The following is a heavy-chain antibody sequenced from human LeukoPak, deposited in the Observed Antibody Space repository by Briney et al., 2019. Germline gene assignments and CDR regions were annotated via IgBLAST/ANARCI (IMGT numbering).Heavy chain of an antibody. CDR3: ARTPIYYFDNSGYYN. V-gene: IGHV4-4*07. CDR1: GGSISSYY. CDR2: IYSSGST. D-gene: IGHD3-22*01. J-gene: IGHJ4*02. Sequence: SETLSLTCTVSGGSISSYYWSWIRQPAGKGLEWIGLIYSSGSTSYNPSLKSRVTMPVDTPKKQFSLRLSSVTAADTAVYYCARTPIYYFDNSGYYNWGQGTLVTVSS.